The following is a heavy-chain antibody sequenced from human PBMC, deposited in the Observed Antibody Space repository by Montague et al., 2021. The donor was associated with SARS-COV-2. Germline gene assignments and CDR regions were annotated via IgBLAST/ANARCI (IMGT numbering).Heavy chain of an antibody. D-gene: IGHD1-1*01. CDR1: GDSISDSSYY. CDR3: ASSPLRTSGANWYDKYFQH. Sequence: SETLSLTCTVSGDSISDSSYYWVWIRQPPGKGLEWIGSIYYGGTADYNPSLKSRVTISVDTSNNQFSLKLTSLTAADTAVYSCASSPLRTSGANWYDKYFQHWGQGTRVTVSS. CDR2: IYYGGTA. J-gene: IGHJ1*01. V-gene: IGHV4-39*07.